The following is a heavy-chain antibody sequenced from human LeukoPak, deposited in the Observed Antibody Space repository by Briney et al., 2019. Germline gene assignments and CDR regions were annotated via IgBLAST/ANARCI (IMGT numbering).Heavy chain of an antibody. CDR2: LYNNGST. CDR3: ARDRGRATAAFDI. V-gene: IGHV4-59*12. Sequence: SETLSLTCTVSGGSISSFYWSWIRQPPGKGLEWIGYLYNNGSTNYNPSLKSRVTISVDTSKNQFSLKLSSVTAADTAVYYCARDRGRATAAFDIWGQGTMVTVPS. J-gene: IGHJ3*02. D-gene: IGHD1-26*01. CDR1: GGSISSFY.